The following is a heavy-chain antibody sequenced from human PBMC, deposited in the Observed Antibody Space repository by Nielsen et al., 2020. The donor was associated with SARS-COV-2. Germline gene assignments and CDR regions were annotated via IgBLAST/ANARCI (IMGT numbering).Heavy chain of an antibody. Sequence: ASVKVSCKASGYTFTSYYMHWVRQAPGQGLEWMGWINPNSGGTNYAQKFQGWVTMTRDTSISTAYMELSRLRSDDTAVYYCARGGRAAAVPYYYGMDVWGQGTTVTVSS. CDR2: INPNSGGT. CDR1: GYTFTSYY. V-gene: IGHV1-2*04. D-gene: IGHD6-13*01. CDR3: ARGGRAAAVPYYYGMDV. J-gene: IGHJ6*02.